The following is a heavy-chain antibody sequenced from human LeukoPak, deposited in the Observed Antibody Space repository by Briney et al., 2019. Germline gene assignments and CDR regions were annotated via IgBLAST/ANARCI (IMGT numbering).Heavy chain of an antibody. Sequence: ASVKVSCKASGGTFSTYTIHWVRQAPGQGLEWMGGIIPIFDSANYAQKLQGRVTISADESTSTAYMDLSSLSSEDTAVYYCARGDVGGFGEYFVYWGQGTLVTVSS. CDR2: IIPIFDSA. D-gene: IGHD3-10*01. CDR1: GGTFSTYT. V-gene: IGHV1-69*13. J-gene: IGHJ4*02. CDR3: ARGDVGGFGEYFVY.